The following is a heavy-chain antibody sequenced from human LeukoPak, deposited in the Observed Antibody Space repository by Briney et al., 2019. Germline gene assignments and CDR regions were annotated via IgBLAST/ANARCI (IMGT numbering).Heavy chain of an antibody. D-gene: IGHD6-19*01. Sequence: SETLSLTCTVSGGSIDSRTYYGAWIRQPPGKGLEWIGSIHYSGNTYYNPSLKSRVTVSIDTSKNQFSLKLNSVTAADTAVYYCARHVIAVAGFDYWGQGTLVTVSS. CDR3: ARHVIAVAGFDY. J-gene: IGHJ4*02. V-gene: IGHV4-39*01. CDR1: GGSIDSRTYY. CDR2: IHYSGNT.